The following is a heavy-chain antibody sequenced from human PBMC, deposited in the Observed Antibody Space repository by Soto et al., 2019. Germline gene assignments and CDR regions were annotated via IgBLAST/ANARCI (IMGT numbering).Heavy chain of an antibody. D-gene: IGHD2-15*01. CDR3: ARGNVGPAGWFDP. J-gene: IGHJ5*02. CDR2: IDNSGSYT. CDR1: GFTLSDHY. Sequence: QVHLVESGGGLVKPGGPLRLSCAASGFTLSDHYMSWIRQAPGKGLEWVSYIDNSGSYTNYGDSVKGRFTISRDNAKNSPYLQMNSLRAEDTAVYYCARGNVGPAGWFDPWGQGTLVTVSS. V-gene: IGHV3-11*06.